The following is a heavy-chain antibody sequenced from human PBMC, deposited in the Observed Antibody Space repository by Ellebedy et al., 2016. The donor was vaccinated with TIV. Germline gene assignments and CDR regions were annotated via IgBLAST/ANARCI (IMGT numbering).Heavy chain of an antibody. CDR1: GYTFISYG. V-gene: IGHV1-18*01. J-gene: IGHJ4*02. CDR2: ISAYNGHT. CDR3: ARGAATPYEDY. Sequence: AASVKVSCKASGYTFISYGITWVRQAPGQGLEWMGWISAYNGHTNYAQKLQDRVTVTTDTSTSTAYMELRSLRSDDTAVYYCARGAATPYEDYWGQGTLVTVSS. D-gene: IGHD2-15*01.